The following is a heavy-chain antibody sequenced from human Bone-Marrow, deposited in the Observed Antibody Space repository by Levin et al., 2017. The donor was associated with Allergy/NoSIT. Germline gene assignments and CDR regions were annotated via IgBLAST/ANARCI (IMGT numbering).Heavy chain of an antibody. CDR3: ATRSLYYDSTGYLIY. J-gene: IGHJ4*02. V-gene: IGHV3-21*01. Sequence: GESLKISCAASGFMLSNYYMNWVRQAPGKGLEWVSSISSSSNYIYYADSVEGRFTISRDNARNSLYLQMNSLRDEDTAVYYCATRSLYYDSTGYLIYWGQGILVTVSA. CDR2: ISSSSNYI. D-gene: IGHD3-22*01. CDR1: GFMLSNYY.